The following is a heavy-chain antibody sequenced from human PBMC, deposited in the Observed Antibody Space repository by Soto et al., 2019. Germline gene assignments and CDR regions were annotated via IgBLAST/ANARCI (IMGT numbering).Heavy chain of an antibody. CDR3: AKAYSGWSLSGYFDL. CDR1: GFTFDDYA. D-gene: IGHD6-19*01. CDR2: ISWNSGSI. J-gene: IGHJ2*01. Sequence: EVQLVESGGGLVQPGRSLRLSCAASGFTFDDYAMHWVRQAPGKGLEWVSGISWNSGSIGYADSVKGRFTISRDNAKNSLYLQMNSLSAEDTALYYCAKAYSGWSLSGYFDLWGRGTLVTVSS. V-gene: IGHV3-9*01.